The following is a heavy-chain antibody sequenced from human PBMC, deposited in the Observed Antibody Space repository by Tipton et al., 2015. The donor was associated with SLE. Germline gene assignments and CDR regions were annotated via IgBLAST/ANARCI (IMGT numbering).Heavy chain of an antibody. V-gene: IGHV4-59*08. Sequence: GLVKPSETLSLTCTVSNGSINAYYWSWIRQPPGKGLEYIGHVYYLGATNYSPSLKSRVAMSVDKSRSLVSLRLNYVTAADTAVYYCATARAGCSRNSCYLDDLGPGTLVTVSS. CDR3: ATARAGCSRNSCYLDD. CDR1: NGSINAYY. J-gene: IGHJ4*02. D-gene: IGHD2-2*01. CDR2: VYYLGAT.